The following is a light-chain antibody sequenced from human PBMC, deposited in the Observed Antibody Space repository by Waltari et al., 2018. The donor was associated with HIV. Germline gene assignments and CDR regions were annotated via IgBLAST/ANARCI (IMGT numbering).Light chain of an antibody. CDR2: WAS. Sequence: DIVMTQTPDSLIVSPGARASINCRSHQSLLYSPNNKNFLVWYQQKPGQPPKLLIYWASSRDSGVPARFSGSGSGTNFTLTISSLRPEDVSTYFCQQYFSTPWTFGQGTKV. CDR3: QQYFSTPWT. CDR1: QSLLYSPNNKNF. V-gene: IGKV4-1*01. J-gene: IGKJ1*01.